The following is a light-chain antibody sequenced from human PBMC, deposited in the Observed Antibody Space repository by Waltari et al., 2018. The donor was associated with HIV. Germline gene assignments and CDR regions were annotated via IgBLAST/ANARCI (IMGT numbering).Light chain of an antibody. Sequence: QAGLTQPPSVSADLRQTATLPCPGHNNNVGHQGATWLQQHQGHPPKLLSYRNNNRPSGISERFSASRSGTTASLKVTGLQPEDEADYYCSTWDRSLGAWVFGGGTKLTVL. CDR3: STWDRSLGAWV. V-gene: IGLV10-54*04. CDR1: NNNVGHQG. CDR2: RNN. J-gene: IGLJ3*02.